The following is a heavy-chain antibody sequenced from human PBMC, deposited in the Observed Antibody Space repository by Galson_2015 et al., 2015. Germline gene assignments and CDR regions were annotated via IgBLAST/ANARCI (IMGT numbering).Heavy chain of an antibody. Sequence: SLRLSCAASGFTFSSYAMHWVRQAPGKGLEYVSAISSNGGSTYYADSVKGRFTISRDNSKNTLYLQMSSLRAEDTAVYYCVKEALVLYVKYQLLYFDYWGQGTLVTVSS. V-gene: IGHV3-64D*08. CDR1: GFTFSSYA. D-gene: IGHD2-2*01. J-gene: IGHJ4*02. CDR2: ISSNGGST. CDR3: VKEALVLYVKYQLLYFDY.